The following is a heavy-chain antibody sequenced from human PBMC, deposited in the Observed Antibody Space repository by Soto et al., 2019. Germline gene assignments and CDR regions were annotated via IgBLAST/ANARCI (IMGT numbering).Heavy chain of an antibody. CDR2: VGWSGSST. Sequence: EVQLLESGGGLVQPGGSLRLSCAASGFTFNNYAMSWVRRAPGKGLEWVSTVGWSGSSTYYADSVEGRFTISRDNSKNTLYLQMSSLRAEDTAVYYCAKKYHYDSGTYLYHFDSWGQGTLVIVSS. V-gene: IGHV3-23*01. CDR3: AKKYHYDSGTYLYHFDS. J-gene: IGHJ4*02. D-gene: IGHD3-10*01. CDR1: GFTFNNYA.